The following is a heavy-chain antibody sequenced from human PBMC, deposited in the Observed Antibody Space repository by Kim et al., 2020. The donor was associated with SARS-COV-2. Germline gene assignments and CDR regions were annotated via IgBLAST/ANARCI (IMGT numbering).Heavy chain of an antibody. Sequence: SVKVSCKASGGTFSSYAISWVRQAPGQGLEWMGRIIPILGIANYAQKFQGRVTITADKSTSTAYMELSSLRSEDTAVYYCATLFSFPYSSSWYYFDYWGQGTLVTVSS. CDR2: IIPILGIA. J-gene: IGHJ4*02. CDR3: ATLFSFPYSSSWYYFDY. CDR1: GGTFSSYA. V-gene: IGHV1-69*04. D-gene: IGHD6-13*01.